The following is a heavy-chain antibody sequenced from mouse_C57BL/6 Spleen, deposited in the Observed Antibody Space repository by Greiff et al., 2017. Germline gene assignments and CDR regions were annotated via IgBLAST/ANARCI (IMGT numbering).Heavy chain of an antibody. CDR2: IHPNSGST. CDR3: ARGGLTMAWDY. D-gene: IGHD1-1*02. Sequence: QVQLQQPGAELVKPGASVKLSCKASGYTFTSYWMHWVKQRPGQGLEWIGMIHPNSGSTNYNEKFKSKATLTVDKSSSTAYMQLISLTSEDSAVYYCARGGLTMAWDYWGQGTSVTVSS. CDR1: GYTFTSYW. J-gene: IGHJ4*01. V-gene: IGHV1-64*01.